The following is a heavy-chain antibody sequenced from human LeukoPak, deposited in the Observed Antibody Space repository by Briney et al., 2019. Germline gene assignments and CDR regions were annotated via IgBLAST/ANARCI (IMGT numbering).Heavy chain of an antibody. CDR1: GGSISSYY. Sequence: SETLSLTCTVSGGSISSYYWSWIRQPPGKGLEWIGYIYYSGSTNYNPSLKSRVTISVDTSKNQFSLKLSSVTAADTAVYYCARDRIITIFSLGYMDVWGKGTTVTISS. D-gene: IGHD3-9*01. J-gene: IGHJ6*03. V-gene: IGHV4-59*01. CDR3: ARDRIITIFSLGYMDV. CDR2: IYYSGST.